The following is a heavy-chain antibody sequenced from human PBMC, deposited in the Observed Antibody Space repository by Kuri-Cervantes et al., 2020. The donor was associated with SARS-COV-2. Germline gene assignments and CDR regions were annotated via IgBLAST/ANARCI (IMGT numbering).Heavy chain of an antibody. Sequence: SVKVSCKASGGTFSSYAISWVRQAPGQGLEWMGGIIPIFGTANYAQKFQGRVTITADKSTSTAYMELSSLRSEDTAVYYCARDCPQYYNWDDFDYWGQGTLVTVSS. CDR2: IIPIFGTA. CDR1: GGTFSSYA. J-gene: IGHJ4*02. D-gene: IGHD1-20*01. V-gene: IGHV1-69*06. CDR3: ARDCPQYYNWDDFDY.